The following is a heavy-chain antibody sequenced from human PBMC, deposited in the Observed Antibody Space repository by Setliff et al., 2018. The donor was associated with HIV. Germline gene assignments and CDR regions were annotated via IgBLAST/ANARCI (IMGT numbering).Heavy chain of an antibody. V-gene: IGHV4-31*03. D-gene: IGHD3-3*02. CDR2: IYYSGTT. Sequence: PSETLSLTCTVSGGSINSGNNYWSWIRQHPGKGLEWIGFIYYSGTTYYNPSLKSRVTISVDTSKNQFSLKLNSVTAADTAIYYCARLRVISSSQTFDHWGQGMLVTVSS. J-gene: IGHJ4*02. CDR1: GGSINSGNNY. CDR3: ARLRVISSSQTFDH.